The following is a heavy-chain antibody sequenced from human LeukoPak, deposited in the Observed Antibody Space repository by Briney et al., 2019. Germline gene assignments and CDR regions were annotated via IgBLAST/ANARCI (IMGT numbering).Heavy chain of an antibody. J-gene: IGHJ4*02. CDR1: GYTFTSYG. D-gene: IGHD1-26*01. CDR3: ARDAHQSGSYNFDY. V-gene: IGHV1-18*01. CDR2: ISAYNGNT. Sequence: ASVKVSCKASGYTFTSYGVSWVRQAPGQGLEWMGWISAYNGNTNYAQNLQGRVTMTTDTSTSTAYMELRSLRSDDTAVYYCARDAHQSGSYNFDYWGQGTLVTVS.